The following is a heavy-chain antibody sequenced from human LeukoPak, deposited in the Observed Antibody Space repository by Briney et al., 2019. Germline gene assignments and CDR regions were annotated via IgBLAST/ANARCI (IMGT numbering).Heavy chain of an antibody. CDR2: IYYSGST. J-gene: IGHJ3*02. V-gene: IGHV4-39*07. CDR1: GGSISSSSYY. D-gene: IGHD3-22*01. CDR3: ARSASGGDYYDSSGYDDAFDI. Sequence: SETLSLTCTVSGGSISSSSYYWGWIRQPPGKGLEWIGSIYYSGSTYYNPSLKSRVTISVDTSKNQFSLKLSSVTAADTAVSYCARSASGGDYYDSSGYDDAFDIWGQGTMVTVSS.